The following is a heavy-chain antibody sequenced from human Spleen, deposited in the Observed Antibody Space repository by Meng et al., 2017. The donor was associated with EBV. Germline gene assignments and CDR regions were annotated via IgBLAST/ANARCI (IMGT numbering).Heavy chain of an antibody. CDR1: GDSIDSMKC. Sequence: QLQRLESGPGLVKPSETLSRTCAVAGDSIDSMKCGKWRRQPPGKVLEWIGEIYHSGHTTYNPSLRSRVIMSVDKSKNQFSLDLTSVTAADTAIYYCATAHCSGGGCPGGSWGQGTLVTVSS. CDR2: IYHSGHT. D-gene: IGHD2-15*01. V-gene: IGHV4-4*02. CDR3: ATAHCSGGGCPGGS. J-gene: IGHJ5*02.